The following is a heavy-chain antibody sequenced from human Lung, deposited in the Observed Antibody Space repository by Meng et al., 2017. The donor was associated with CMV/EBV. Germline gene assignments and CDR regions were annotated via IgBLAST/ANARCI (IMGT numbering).Heavy chain of an antibody. CDR2: VSYDGSQK. D-gene: IGHD1-14*01. J-gene: IGHJ4*02. Sequence: SXAASVFRFNRFSMHWVRQGPGKGLEWVAIVSYDGSQKYYADSVKGRFTISRDNSKNTVYLQMNSLRAEDTATFYCVRSYNNNWHTFDFWCQGTVVTVSS. CDR3: VRSYNNNWHTFDF. CDR1: VFRFNRFS. V-gene: IGHV3-30*14.